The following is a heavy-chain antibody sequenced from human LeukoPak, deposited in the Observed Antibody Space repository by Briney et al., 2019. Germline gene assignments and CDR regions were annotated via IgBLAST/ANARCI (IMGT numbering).Heavy chain of an antibody. CDR3: VLLSLTPG. D-gene: IGHD3-10*01. CDR1: GFTFRTYW. Sequence: PGGSLRLSCAASGFTFRTYWMLWARQVPGKGRVWVSRISSDGTNANYAASVKGRFTISRDNAKTTLYLQMNSLNAEDTAVYNCVLLSLTPGWGQGTLVTVSS. CDR2: ISSDGTNA. J-gene: IGHJ4*02. V-gene: IGHV3-74*01.